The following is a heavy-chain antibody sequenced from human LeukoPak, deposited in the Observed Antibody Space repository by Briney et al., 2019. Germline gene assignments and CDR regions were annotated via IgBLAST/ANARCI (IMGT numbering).Heavy chain of an antibody. CDR3: ARDAEGEYYFDF. J-gene: IGHJ4*02. CDR1: RFIVSSNY. CDR2: IYSGGST. D-gene: IGHD1-14*01. V-gene: IGHV3-53*04. Sequence: GRSLRLSCAASRFIVSSNYMSWVRQAPGKGLEWVSLIYSGGSTYYADSVKGRFTISRHNSKNTLYLQMNSLRAEDTAVYYCARDAEGEYYFDFWGQGTLVTVSS.